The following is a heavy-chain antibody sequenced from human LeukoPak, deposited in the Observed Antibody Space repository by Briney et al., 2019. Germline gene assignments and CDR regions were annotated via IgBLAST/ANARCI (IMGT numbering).Heavy chain of an antibody. J-gene: IGHJ4*02. CDR2: INSDGSST. CDR3: ARSEYSFDY. D-gene: IGHD6-6*01. Sequence: PGGSLRLSCAASGFTFSTYWMHWVRQAPGKGLVWVSRINSDGSSTSYADSVKGRFTISRDNAKNTLYLQVNSLRAEDTAVYYYARSEYSFDYWGQGILVTVSS. CDR1: GFTFSTYW. V-gene: IGHV3-74*01.